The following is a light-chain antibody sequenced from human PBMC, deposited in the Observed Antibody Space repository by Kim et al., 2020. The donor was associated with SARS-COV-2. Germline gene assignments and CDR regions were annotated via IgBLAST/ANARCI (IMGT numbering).Light chain of an antibody. CDR3: NSQDSSGFHLV. CDR1: SLRIYD. Sequence: SSELTQDPGVSVALGQTVRITCQGDSLRIYDATWYQQKTGQAPVVVIYGKNNRPSGIPDRFSGSSSGNTASLTITGAQAEDEADYFCNSQDSSGFHLVFGGGTQLTVL. J-gene: IGLJ3*02. CDR2: GKN. V-gene: IGLV3-19*01.